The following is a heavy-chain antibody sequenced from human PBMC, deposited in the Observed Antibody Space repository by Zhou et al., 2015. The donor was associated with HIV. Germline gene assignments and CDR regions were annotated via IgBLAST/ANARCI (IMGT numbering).Heavy chain of an antibody. Sequence: QVQLVQSGAEVKKPGASVKVSCKASGYTFTSYGISWVRQAPGQGLEWMGWISAYNGNTNYAQKLQGRVTMTTDTSTSTAYMELRSLRSDDTAVYYCARDGHYYGSGSSLPLFDYWGQGTLVTVSS. CDR1: GYTFTSYG. D-gene: IGHD3-10*01. CDR3: ARDGHYYGSGSSLPLFDY. J-gene: IGHJ4*02. V-gene: IGHV1-18*01. CDR2: ISAYNGNT.